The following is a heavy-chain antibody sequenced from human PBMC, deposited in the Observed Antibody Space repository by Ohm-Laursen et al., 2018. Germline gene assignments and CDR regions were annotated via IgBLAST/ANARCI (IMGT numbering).Heavy chain of an antibody. Sequence: GTLSLTCTVSGGSISSYYWSWIRQPPGKGLEWIGYIYYSGSTNYKPSLKSRVTMSVDTSKNQFSLKLSSVTAADTAVYYCARGSGTYYADWFDPWGQGTLVTVSS. CDR3: ARGSGTYYADWFDP. J-gene: IGHJ5*02. CDR1: GGSISSYY. CDR2: IYYSGST. V-gene: IGHV4-59*08. D-gene: IGHD1-26*01.